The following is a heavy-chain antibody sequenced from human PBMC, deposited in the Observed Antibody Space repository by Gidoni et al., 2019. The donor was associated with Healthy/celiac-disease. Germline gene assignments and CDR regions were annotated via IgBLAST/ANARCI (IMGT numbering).Heavy chain of an antibody. V-gene: IGHV1-46*01. CDR1: GYTFTSYY. CDR2: INPSGGST. CDR3: ARGDPLWFRELLPTYYYGMDV. J-gene: IGHJ6*02. D-gene: IGHD3-10*01. Sequence: QVQLVQSGAAVKKPGASVKVSCKASGYTFTSYYLHWVRQAPGQGLEWMGIINPSGGSTSYAQKFQGRVTMTRDTSTSTVYMELSSLRSEDTAVYYCARGDPLWFRELLPTYYYGMDVWGQGTTVTVSS.